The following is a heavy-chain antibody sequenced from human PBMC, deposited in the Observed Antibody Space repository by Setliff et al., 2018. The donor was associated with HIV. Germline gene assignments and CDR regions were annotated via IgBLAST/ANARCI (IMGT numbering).Heavy chain of an antibody. V-gene: IGHV3-7*03. CDR1: GLIFSSYW. CDR2: IKQDGSEK. J-gene: IGHJ4*02. CDR3: ATDRGTY. Sequence: GGSLRLSCAASGLIFSSYWMSWVRQAPGKGLEWVANIKQDGSEKYYVDSVQGRFTISRDNAKNSLYLQMNSLRAEDTAVYYCATDRGTYWGQGTLVTVSS. D-gene: IGHD1-7*01.